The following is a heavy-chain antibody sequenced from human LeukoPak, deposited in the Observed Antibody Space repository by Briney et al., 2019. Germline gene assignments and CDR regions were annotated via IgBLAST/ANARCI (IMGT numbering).Heavy chain of an antibody. V-gene: IGHV3-7*01. Sequence: DSVKGRFTISRDNAKNSLYLQMNSLRAEDTAVYYCARDEGYSGYQGTFDIWGQGTMVTVSS. D-gene: IGHD5-12*01. J-gene: IGHJ3*02. CDR3: ARDEGYSGYQGTFDI.